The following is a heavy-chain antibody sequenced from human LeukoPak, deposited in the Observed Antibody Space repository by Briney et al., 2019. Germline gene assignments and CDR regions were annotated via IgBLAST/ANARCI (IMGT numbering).Heavy chain of an antibody. CDR1: GYTFNRYG. V-gene: IGHV1-18*01. J-gene: IGHJ4*02. D-gene: IGHD1-1*01. CDR3: ARNWNEKTYFFDY. Sequence: ASVKVSCKASGYTFNRYGISWVRQAPGQGLEWLGWITAYDGNTESAQKVQGRVTMTTDTSTSTAYMELRSLRSDDTAVYYCARNWNEKTYFFDYWGQGTLVTVSS. CDR2: ITAYDGNT.